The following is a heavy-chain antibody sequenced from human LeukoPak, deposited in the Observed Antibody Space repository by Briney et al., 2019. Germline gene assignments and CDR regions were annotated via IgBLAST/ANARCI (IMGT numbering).Heavy chain of an antibody. D-gene: IGHD3-10*01. Sequence: SETLSLTCTVSGGSISSYYWSWIRQPPGKGLEWIGRIYTSGSTNYNPSLKSRVTMSVDTSKNQFSLKLSSVTAADTAVYYCARDLYYYGSGSYLFDYWGQGSLVTVSS. V-gene: IGHV4-4*07. CDR2: IYTSGST. CDR3: ARDLYYYGSGSYLFDY. CDR1: GGSISSYY. J-gene: IGHJ4*02.